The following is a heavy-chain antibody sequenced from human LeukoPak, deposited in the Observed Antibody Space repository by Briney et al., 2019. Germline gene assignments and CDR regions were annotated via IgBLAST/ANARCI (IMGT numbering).Heavy chain of an antibody. V-gene: IGHV3-49*04. D-gene: IGHD1-7*01. CDR3: TRDAWNYVRH. Sequence: PGGSLRLSCTAAGFTFGDYAMSWVRQAPGKGLEWVGFIRSKAYGGTTENAASVKGRFTISRDDSKSIAYLQMNSLKAEDTAVYYCTRDAWNYVRHWGQGTLVTVSS. CDR1: GFTFGDYA. J-gene: IGHJ4*02. CDR2: IRSKAYGGTT.